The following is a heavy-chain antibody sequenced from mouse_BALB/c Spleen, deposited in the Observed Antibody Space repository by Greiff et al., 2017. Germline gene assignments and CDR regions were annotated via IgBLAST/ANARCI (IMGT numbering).Heavy chain of an antibody. V-gene: IGHV14-3*02. CDR3: ASRTGSLYYYAMDY. D-gene: IGHD4-1*01. J-gene: IGHJ4*01. Sequence: VQLQQSGAELVKPGASVKLSCTASGFNIKDTYMHWVKQRPEQGLEWIGRIDPANGNTKYDPKFQGKATITADTSSNTAYLQLSSLTSEDTAVYYCASRTGSLYYYAMDYWGQGTSVTVAS. CDR1: GFNIKDTY. CDR2: IDPANGNT.